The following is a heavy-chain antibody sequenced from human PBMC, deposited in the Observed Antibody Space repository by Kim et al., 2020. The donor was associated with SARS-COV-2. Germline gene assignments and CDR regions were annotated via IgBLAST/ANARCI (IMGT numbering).Heavy chain of an antibody. Sequence: SGPTLVKPTQTLTLTCTFSGFSLSTSGVGVGWIRQPPGKALEWLALIYWDDDKRYSPSLKSRLTITKDTSKNQVVLTMTNMDPVDTATYYCAHRRKRLYYYDSNPALYAFDIWGQGTMVTVSS. CDR1: GFSLSTSGVG. CDR2: IYWDDDK. V-gene: IGHV2-5*02. J-gene: IGHJ3*02. CDR3: AHRRKRLYYYDSNPALYAFDI. D-gene: IGHD3-22*01.